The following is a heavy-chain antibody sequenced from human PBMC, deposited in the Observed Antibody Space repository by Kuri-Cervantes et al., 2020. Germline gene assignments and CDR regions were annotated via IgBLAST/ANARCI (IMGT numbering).Heavy chain of an antibody. CDR2: ISGSGGST. CDR1: GFTFTGYA. Sequence: GESLKISCAASGFTFTGYAMNWVRQAPGKGLEWVSAISGSGGSTNYADSVKGRFTISRDNAKNSLYLQMNSLRAEDTALYYCAKLGNGFDYWGQGTLVTVSS. D-gene: IGHD4-23*01. J-gene: IGHJ4*02. CDR3: AKLGNGFDY. V-gene: IGHV3-23*01.